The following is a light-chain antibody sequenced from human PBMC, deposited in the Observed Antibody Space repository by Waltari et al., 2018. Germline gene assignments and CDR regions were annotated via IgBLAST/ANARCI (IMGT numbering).Light chain of an antibody. CDR2: EVS. CDR3: SSYGGNDNLV. J-gene: IGLJ3*02. CDR1: SSDVGGYYF. Sequence: QSALTQPPSASGSPGQSVTISCTGTSSDVGGYYFVSWYHQHPGKAPKVMIDEVSKRPSGVPERFSGSKSGNTASLTVSGVQGEDEADYYCSSYGGNDNLVFGGGTKLTVL. V-gene: IGLV2-8*01.